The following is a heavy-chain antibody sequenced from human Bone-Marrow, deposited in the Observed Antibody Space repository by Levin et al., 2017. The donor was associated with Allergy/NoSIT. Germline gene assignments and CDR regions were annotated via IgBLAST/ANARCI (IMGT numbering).Heavy chain of an antibody. CDR2: IYYSGST. CDR1: GGSISSSSYY. Sequence: SETLSLTCTVSGGSISSSSYYWGWIRQPPGKGLEWIGSIYYSGSTYYNPSLKSRVTISVDTSKNQFSLKLSSVTAADTAVYYCARSEGGDYLLFDPWGQGTLVTVSS. J-gene: IGHJ5*02. D-gene: IGHD4-17*01. CDR3: ARSEGGDYLLFDP. V-gene: IGHV4-39*01.